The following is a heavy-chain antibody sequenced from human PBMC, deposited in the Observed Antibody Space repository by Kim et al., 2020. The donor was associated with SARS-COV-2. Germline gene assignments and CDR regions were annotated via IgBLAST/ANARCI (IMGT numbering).Heavy chain of an antibody. Sequence: YYNPSLKSRVTISVDTSKNQFSLKLSSVTAADTAVYYCARGLTVVTPFDYWGQGTLVTVSS. V-gene: IGHV4-31*02. J-gene: IGHJ4*02. D-gene: IGHD2-21*02. CDR3: ARGLTVVTPFDY.